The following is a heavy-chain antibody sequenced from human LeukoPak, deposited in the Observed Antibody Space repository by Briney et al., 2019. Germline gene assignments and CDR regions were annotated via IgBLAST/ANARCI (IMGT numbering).Heavy chain of an antibody. CDR2: IHENGGTT. D-gene: IGHD2-21*01. CDR3: AKDFRIGYSAHFDY. J-gene: IGHJ4*02. CDR1: GFTFRSHA. Sequence: PGGSLRLSCVGSGFTFRSHAMSWVRRAPEKGLEFVSGIHENGGTTYYADSVKGRFSISRDNSKNTLYLQMDSLRGEDTAVYYCAKDFRIGYSAHFDYWGQGALVTVSS. V-gene: IGHV3-23*01.